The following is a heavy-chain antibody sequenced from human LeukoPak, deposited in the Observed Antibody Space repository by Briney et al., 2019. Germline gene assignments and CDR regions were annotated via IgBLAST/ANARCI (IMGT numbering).Heavy chain of an antibody. CDR2: ISYDGSNK. CDR1: GFTFSSYG. D-gene: IGHD6-13*01. CDR3: AASRYSSTWYYFDY. J-gene: IGHJ4*02. Sequence: GGSLRLSCAASGFTFSSYGMHWVREAPGKGLEWVAVISYDGSNKYYADSVKGRFTISRDNSKNTLYLQMNSLGAEDTAVYYCAASRYSSTWYYFDYWGQGTLVTVSS. V-gene: IGHV3-30*03.